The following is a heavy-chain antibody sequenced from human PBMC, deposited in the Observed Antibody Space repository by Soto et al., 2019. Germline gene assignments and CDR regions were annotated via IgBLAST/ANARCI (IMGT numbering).Heavy chain of an antibody. D-gene: IGHD1-26*01. V-gene: IGHV4-34*01. CDR3: ARGLMTGSPHSGGWYYFDY. J-gene: IGHJ4*02. CDR2: INHSGSA. CDR1: GGSFTGYI. Sequence: QVQLQQWGAGLLKPSETLSLTCAVSGGSFTGYIWSWIRQSPGKGLQWIGQINHSGSANYNPSLXRRVPISLHTPXXXFXXVWSSVTAADTAVDYCARGLMTGSPHSGGWYYFDYWGQGTLVTVSS.